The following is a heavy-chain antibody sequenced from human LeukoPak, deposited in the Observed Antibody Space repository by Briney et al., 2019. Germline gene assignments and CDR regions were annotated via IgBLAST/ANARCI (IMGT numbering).Heavy chain of an antibody. Sequence: PSETLSLTCTVSGGSISSSTYYWAWIRQPPGRGLEWIGTIYYSGSTYYNPSLKSRVTISVDTSKNQFSLKLSSVTAADTAVYYCASVPYDSSGGNWFDPWGQGTLVTVSS. CDR3: ASVPYDSSGGNWFDP. D-gene: IGHD3-22*01. CDR2: IYYSGST. J-gene: IGHJ5*02. CDR1: GGSISSSTYY. V-gene: IGHV4-39*01.